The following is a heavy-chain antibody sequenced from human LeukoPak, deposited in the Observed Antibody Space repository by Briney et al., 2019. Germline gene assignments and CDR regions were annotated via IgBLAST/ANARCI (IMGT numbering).Heavy chain of an antibody. CDR2: MRPNTGDT. D-gene: IGHD6-19*01. V-gene: IGHV1-8*01. Sequence: EASVKVSCKASGYTFTNYDFNWVRQALGQGLEWLGWMRPNTGDTHSALKFQGRVTMTRDTSITTAYMELSSLASDDTAVYFCAISTGWYRFDYWGQGTKVTVSS. CDR3: AISTGWYRFDY. CDR1: GYTFTNYD. J-gene: IGHJ4*02.